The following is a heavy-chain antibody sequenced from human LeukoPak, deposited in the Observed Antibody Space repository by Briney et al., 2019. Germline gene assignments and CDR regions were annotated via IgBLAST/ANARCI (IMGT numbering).Heavy chain of an antibody. CDR2: INHSGST. Sequence: SETLSLTCAVYGGSFSGYYWSWIRQPPGKGLEWIGEINHSGSTNYNPSLKSRVTISVDTSKNQFSLKLSSVTAADTAVYYCARGALTGEDYWARETRVPVSS. J-gene: IGHJ4*02. CDR3: ARGALTGEDY. CDR1: GGSFSGYY. V-gene: IGHV4-34*01. D-gene: IGHD7-27*01.